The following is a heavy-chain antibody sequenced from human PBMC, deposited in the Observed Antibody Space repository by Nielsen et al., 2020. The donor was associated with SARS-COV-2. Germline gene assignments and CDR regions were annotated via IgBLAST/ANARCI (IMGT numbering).Heavy chain of an antibody. V-gene: IGHV3-30*04. CDR1: GFPFSSYA. CDR3: ARVDSSSWYPYYYYGMDV. CDR2: ISYDGSNK. Sequence: GGSLRLSCAASGFPFSSYAMHWVRQAPGKGLEWVAVISYDGSNKYYADSVKGRFTISRDNSKNTLYLQMNSLRAEDTAVYYCARVDSSSWYPYYYYGMDVWGQGTTVTVSS. J-gene: IGHJ6*02. D-gene: IGHD6-13*01.